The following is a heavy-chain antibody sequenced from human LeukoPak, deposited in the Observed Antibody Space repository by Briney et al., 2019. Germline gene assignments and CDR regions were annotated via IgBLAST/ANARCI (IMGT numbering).Heavy chain of an antibody. CDR3: AREPSHSRGGYAGRGNCFAP. D-gene: IGHD6-19*01. Sequence: SETLSLTCTVSGGSVSSGSYYWSWIRQPPGKGLEWIGYIYYSGSTNYNPSLKSRVTISVDTSKNQFSLKLSSVTAADTAVYYCAREPSHSRGGYAGRGNCFAPGGKGPRATVSP. J-gene: IGHJ5*02. V-gene: IGHV4-61*01. CDR1: GGSVSSGSYY. CDR2: IYYSGST.